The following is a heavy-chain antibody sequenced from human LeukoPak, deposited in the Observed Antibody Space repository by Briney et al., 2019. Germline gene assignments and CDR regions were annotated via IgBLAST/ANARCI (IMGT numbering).Heavy chain of an antibody. J-gene: IGHJ4*02. D-gene: IGHD3-22*01. CDR2: IEQDGSEK. V-gene: IGHV3-7*01. CDR1: GFTFSSYW. Sequence: PGESLRLSCAASGFTFSSYWMSWVRQAPGKGLEWVANIEQDGSEKYYVDSVKGRFTISRDNAKNSLYLQMDSLRAEDTAVYYCARDSYYDPIWGQGTLVTVSS. CDR3: ARDSYYDPI.